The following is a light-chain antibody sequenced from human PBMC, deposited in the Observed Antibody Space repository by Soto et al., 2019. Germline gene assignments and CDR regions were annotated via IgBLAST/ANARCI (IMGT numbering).Light chain of an antibody. J-gene: IGLJ1*01. Sequence: QSGLTQPASVSGSPGQSITISCNGSSRDIGTYKYVSWYQQRPDKAPRLMIYEVVNRPSGISDRFSGSKSGNTASLTISGLQAEDEADYFCSSYSISTAYLFGTGTKLTVL. CDR2: EVV. V-gene: IGLV2-14*01. CDR1: SRDIGTYKY. CDR3: SSYSISTAYL.